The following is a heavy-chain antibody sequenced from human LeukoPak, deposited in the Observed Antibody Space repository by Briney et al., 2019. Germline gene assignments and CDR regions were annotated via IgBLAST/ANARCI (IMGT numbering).Heavy chain of an antibody. CDR2: INPSGGSI. D-gene: IGHD3-22*01. CDR3: ARFTMIVLDAFDI. CDR1: GYTFTSYY. V-gene: IGHV1-46*01. J-gene: IGHJ3*02. Sequence: GASVKVSCKASGYTFTSYYMHWVRQAPGQGLEWMGIINPSGGSISYAQKFQGRVTMTRDMSTSTVYMELSSLRSEDTAVYYCARFTMIVLDAFDIWGQGTMVTVSS.